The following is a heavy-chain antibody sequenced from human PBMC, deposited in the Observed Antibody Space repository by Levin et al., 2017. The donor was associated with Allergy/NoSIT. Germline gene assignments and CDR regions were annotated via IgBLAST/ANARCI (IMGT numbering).Heavy chain of an antibody. CDR3: ARGGRTMVRGVIMVFDY. CDR2: IYYSGST. V-gene: IGHV4-61*01. J-gene: IGHJ4*02. Sequence: SQTLSLTCTVSGGSVSSGSYYWSWIRQPPGKGLEWIGNIYYSGSTNNNPSLKSRVTISVDTSKNQFSLKLSSVTAADTAVYYCARGGRTMVRGVIMVFDYWGQGALVTVSS. CDR1: GGSVSSGSYY. D-gene: IGHD3-10*01.